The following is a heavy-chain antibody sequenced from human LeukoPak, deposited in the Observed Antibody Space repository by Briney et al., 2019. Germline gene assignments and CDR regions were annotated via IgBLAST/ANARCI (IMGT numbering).Heavy chain of an antibody. D-gene: IGHD3-10*01. J-gene: IGHJ5*02. V-gene: IGHV3-23*01. CDR3: AKSPGWFVPPNWFHP. Sequence: PGGSLRLSCAASGFTFSSYAMSWVRQAPGKGLEGVSAISGSGGSTYYADSVKGRFTISRDNSKNTLYLQRNSLRAEDTAVYYCAKSPGWFVPPNWFHPWGQGTLVTVSS. CDR2: ISGSGGST. CDR1: GFTFSSYA.